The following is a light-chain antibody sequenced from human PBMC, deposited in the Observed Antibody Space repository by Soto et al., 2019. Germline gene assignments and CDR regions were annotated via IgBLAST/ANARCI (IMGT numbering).Light chain of an antibody. CDR2: GAS. Sequence: EIVMTQSPATLSVSPGERATLSCWASQSVSSSLAWYQQKPGQAPRLLIYGASTRATGIPARFSGSGSGTVFTFIISSLQSEDLAVYFCQQYNKWPRSFGGGTKVDIK. CDR3: QQYNKWPRS. V-gene: IGKV3-15*01. J-gene: IGKJ4*01. CDR1: QSVSSS.